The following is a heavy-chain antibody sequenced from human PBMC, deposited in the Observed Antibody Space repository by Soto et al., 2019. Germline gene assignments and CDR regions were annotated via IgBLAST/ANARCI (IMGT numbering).Heavy chain of an antibody. J-gene: IGHJ4*02. D-gene: IGHD3-10*01. V-gene: IGHV4-38-2*01. CDR2: IYHSGST. CDR3: ATLFPGEYYFDY. CDR1: GYSISSGYY. Sequence: PSETLSLTCAVSGYSISSGYYWGWIRQPPGKGLEWIGSIYHSGSTYYNPSLKSRVTISVDTSKNQFSLKLSSVTAADTAVYYCATLFPGEYYFDYWGQGTLVTVSS.